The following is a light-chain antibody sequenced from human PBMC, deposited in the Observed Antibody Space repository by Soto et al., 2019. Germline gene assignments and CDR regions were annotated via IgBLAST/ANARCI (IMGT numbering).Light chain of an antibody. V-gene: IGLV1-51*01. J-gene: IGLJ2*01. CDR3: GAWISRQSSLV. CDR2: DTN. CDR1: TSNIGNNY. Sequence: QSVLTQPPSVSVAPGQQVTISCSGDTSNIGNNYVSWYQQLPGTAPKLLIYDTNNRPSGIPDRFSGSKSGTSATLGITGLKAGDEADYYCGAWISRQSSLVFGGGTKLTVL.